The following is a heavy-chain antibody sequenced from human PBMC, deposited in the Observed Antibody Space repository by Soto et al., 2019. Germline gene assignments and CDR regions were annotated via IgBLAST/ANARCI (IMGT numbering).Heavy chain of an antibody. Sequence: PSETLSLTCTVSGGSISSYYWSWIRQPAGKGLEWIGRIYTSGSTNYNPSLKSRVTMLVDTSKNQFSLKLSSVTAADTAVYYCARGRFLEWSGGWFDPWGQGTLVTVSS. CDR3: ARGRFLEWSGGWFDP. J-gene: IGHJ5*02. CDR1: GGSISSYY. V-gene: IGHV4-4*07. D-gene: IGHD3-3*01. CDR2: IYTSGST.